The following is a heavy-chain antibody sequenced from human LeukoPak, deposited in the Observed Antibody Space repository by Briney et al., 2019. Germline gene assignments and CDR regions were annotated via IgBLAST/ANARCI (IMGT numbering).Heavy chain of an antibody. V-gene: IGHV3-33*06. D-gene: IGHD2-2*01. Sequence: PGXSLRLSCAASGFTFSSYGMHWVRQAPGKGLEWVAVIWYDGSNKYYADSVKGRFTISRDNSKNTLYLQMNSLRAEDTAVYYCAKEATYCSSTSCYVRGAFDIWGQGTMVTVSS. J-gene: IGHJ3*02. CDR1: GFTFSSYG. CDR2: IWYDGSNK. CDR3: AKEATYCSSTSCYVRGAFDI.